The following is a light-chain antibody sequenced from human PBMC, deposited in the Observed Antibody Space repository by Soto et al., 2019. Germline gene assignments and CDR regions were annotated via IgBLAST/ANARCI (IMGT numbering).Light chain of an antibody. CDR1: QCIGNG. CDR2: SAS. V-gene: IGKV1-6*01. J-gene: IGKJ1*01. Sequence: AVQVTQSPSSLSAYVGDRVTITCLASQCIGNGLDWYQQKPGKAPKVLIYSASSLQSGVPPRFSGSGTGTDFTLAISSLQPEDFATYNCLHYIIYPRSFGQVTMVDIK. CDR3: LHYIIYPRS.